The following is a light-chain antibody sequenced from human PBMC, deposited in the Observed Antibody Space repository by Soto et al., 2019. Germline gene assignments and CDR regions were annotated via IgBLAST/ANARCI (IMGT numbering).Light chain of an antibody. CDR2: AAS. CDR1: QGISSY. J-gene: IGKJ1*01. CDR3: QQRSNWPPT. V-gene: IGKV1-9*01. Sequence: DIQLTQSPSFLSASVGDRVTITCRASQGISSYLAWYQQKPGKAPKLLIYAASTLQSGVPSRFSGSGSGTDFTLTISSLQPEDFATYYCQQRSNWPPTFGQGTKVDIK.